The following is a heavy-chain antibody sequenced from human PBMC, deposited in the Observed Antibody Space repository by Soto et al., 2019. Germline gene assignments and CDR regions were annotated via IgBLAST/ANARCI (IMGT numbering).Heavy chain of an antibody. J-gene: IGHJ5*02. CDR3: AKGRTTVPNLPWGFDP. CDR2: ISGSGGST. D-gene: IGHD4-17*01. Sequence: GGSLRLSCAASGFTFSTFWMDWVRQAPGKGLEWVSAISGSGGSTYYADSVKGRFTISRDNSKNTLYLQMNSLRAEDTAVYYCAKGRTTVPNLPWGFDPWGQGTLVTVSS. CDR1: GFTFSTFW. V-gene: IGHV3-23*01.